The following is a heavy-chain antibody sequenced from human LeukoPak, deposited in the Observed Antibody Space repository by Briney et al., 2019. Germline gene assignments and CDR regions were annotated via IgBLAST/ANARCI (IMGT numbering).Heavy chain of an antibody. CDR2: ISSSGSAM. D-gene: IGHD4-17*01. CDR1: GFTFSSYS. Sequence: PGGSLRLSCAASGFTFSSYSMNWVRQAPGKGLEWVSYISSSGSAMHYADSVRGRFTISRDNAENSLFLQMNSLRDEDTAVYYCARGTYGEYGGPAYWGQGTLVTVSS. J-gene: IGHJ4*02. V-gene: IGHV3-48*02. CDR3: ARGTYGEYGGPAY.